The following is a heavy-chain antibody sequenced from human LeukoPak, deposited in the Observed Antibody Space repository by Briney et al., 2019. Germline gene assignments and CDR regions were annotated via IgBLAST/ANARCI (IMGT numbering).Heavy chain of an antibody. J-gene: IGHJ6*03. D-gene: IGHD2/OR15-2a*01. CDR2: IYTSGST. Sequence: SETLSLTCTVSGGSISSYYWSWIRQPAGKGLEWIGRIYTSGSTNYNPSLKSRVTMSVDTSKNQFSLKLSSVTAADTAVYYCTRHPFPPAGYYFYYYYMDVWGKGTTVTVSS. CDR1: GGSISSYY. CDR3: TRHPFPPAGYYFYYYYMDV. V-gene: IGHV4-4*07.